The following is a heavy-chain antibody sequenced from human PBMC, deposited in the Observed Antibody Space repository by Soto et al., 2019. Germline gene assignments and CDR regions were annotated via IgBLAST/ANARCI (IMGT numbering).Heavy chain of an antibody. V-gene: IGHV1-3*01. CDR1: GYTFTSYD. D-gene: IGHD2-2*01. J-gene: IGHJ6*02. CDR2: INAGNGNT. CDR3: ARGGRYCSSTSCFQNYYYYGMDV. Sequence: ASVKVSCQASGYTFTSYDINWVRQATGQGLEWMGWINAGNGNTKYAQKFQGRVTITRDTSASTAYMELSSLRSEDTAVYYCARGGRYCSSTSCFQNYYYYGMDVWGQGTTVTVS.